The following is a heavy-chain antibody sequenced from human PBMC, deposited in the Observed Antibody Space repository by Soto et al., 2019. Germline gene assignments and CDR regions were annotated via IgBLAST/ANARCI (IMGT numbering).Heavy chain of an antibody. CDR2: IGNKGGNI. J-gene: IGHJ4*02. CDR3: AKDAPRRSGWYYFDF. CDR1: GFIFINFD. V-gene: IGHV3-23*01. D-gene: IGHD6-19*01. Sequence: PGGSLRLSCAASGFIFINFDMGWVRQAPGEGLEWVSGIGNKGGNIQYADSVKGRFTISKDNSKKKLNLKMNSLKVEDTARYYCAKDAPRRSGWYYFDFWGQGALVTVSS.